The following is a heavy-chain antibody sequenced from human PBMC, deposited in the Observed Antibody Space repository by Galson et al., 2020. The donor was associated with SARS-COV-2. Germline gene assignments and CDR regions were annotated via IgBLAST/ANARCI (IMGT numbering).Heavy chain of an antibody. CDR3: ARGGGHPILRNYYYMDV. J-gene: IGHJ6*03. CDR1: GFTVSSNY. D-gene: IGHD3-3*01. V-gene: IGHV3-53*03. CDR2: MYIGGST. Sequence: GGSLRLSCAASGFTVSSNYMSWVRQPPRKGLEWVSVMYIGGSTYYADSVKGRFTISRDISKNTLYLQMNSLRAEDTAVYYCARGGGHPILRNYYYMDVWGKGTTVTISS.